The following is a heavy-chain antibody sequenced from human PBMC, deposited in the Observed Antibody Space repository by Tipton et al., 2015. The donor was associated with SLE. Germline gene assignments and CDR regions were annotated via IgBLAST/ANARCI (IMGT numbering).Heavy chain of an antibody. J-gene: IGHJ3*02. V-gene: IGHV4-39*07. Sequence: TLSLTCTVSGGSISSSSYYWGWIRQPPGKGLEWIGYTYYSGSTYYNPSLKSRVTISVDTSKNQFSLKLSSVTAADTAVYYCARVLDGGSAPAAFDIWGQGTMVTVSS. D-gene: IGHD3-10*01. CDR1: GGSISSSSYY. CDR2: TYYSGST. CDR3: ARVLDGGSAPAAFDI.